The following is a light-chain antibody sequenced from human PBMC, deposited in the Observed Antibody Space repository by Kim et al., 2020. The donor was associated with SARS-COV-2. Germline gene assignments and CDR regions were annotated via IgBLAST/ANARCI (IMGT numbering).Light chain of an antibody. CDR1: QSVLYSSNNKNY. CDR3: QQYYSTTYT. V-gene: IGKV4-1*01. CDR2: WAS. J-gene: IGKJ2*01. Sequence: DIVMTQSPDSLAVSLGERATINCKSSQSVLYSSNNKNYIAWYQQKPGQPPKLLIYWASTRESGVPDLFSGSGSGTDFSHTISSLQAEDGAVYYCQQYYSTTYTFGQGNNLYI.